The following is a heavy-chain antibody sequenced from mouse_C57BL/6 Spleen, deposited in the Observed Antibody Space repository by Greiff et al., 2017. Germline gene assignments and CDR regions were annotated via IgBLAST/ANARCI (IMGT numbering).Heavy chain of an antibody. V-gene: IGHV1-53*01. D-gene: IGHD1-1*01. CDR2: INPSNGGT. Sequence: QVQLQQPGTELVKPGASVKLSCKASGYTFTSYWMHWVKQRPGQGLEWIGNINPSNGGTNYNEKFKSKATLTVAQSSSTAYMQLSSLTSEDSAVYYCARWSLYGSSPYAMDYWGQGTSVTVSS. CDR1: GYTFTSYW. CDR3: ARWSLYGSSPYAMDY. J-gene: IGHJ4*01.